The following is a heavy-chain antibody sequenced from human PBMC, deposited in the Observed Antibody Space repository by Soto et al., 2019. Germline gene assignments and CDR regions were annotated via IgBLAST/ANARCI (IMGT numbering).Heavy chain of an antibody. CDR1: GFTFSSYA. CDR2: ISYDGSNK. J-gene: IGHJ4*02. D-gene: IGHD6-13*01. CDR3: ARDVTPFSSWFDY. Sequence: QVQLVESGGGVVQPGRSLRLSCAAAGFTFSSYAMHWVRQAPGKGLEWVAVISYDGSNKYYADSVKGRFTISRDNSKNTLYLQMNSLRAEDTAVYYCARDVTPFSSWFDYWGQGTLVTVSS. V-gene: IGHV3-30-3*01.